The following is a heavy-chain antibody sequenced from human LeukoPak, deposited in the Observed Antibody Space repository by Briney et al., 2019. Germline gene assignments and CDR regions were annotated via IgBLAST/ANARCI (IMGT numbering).Heavy chain of an antibody. J-gene: IGHJ4*02. CDR2: MNPNSGNT. V-gene: IGHV1-8*01. D-gene: IGHD6-6*01. CDR1: GYTFTSYD. Sequence: ASVKVSCKASGYTFTSYDINWVRQATGQGLEWMGWMNPNSGNTGYAQKFQGRVTMTRNTSISTAYMELSSLRSEDTAVYYCARFPDSAPWGKSSSSSISDYWGQGTLVTVSS. CDR3: ARFPDSAPWGKSSSSSISDY.